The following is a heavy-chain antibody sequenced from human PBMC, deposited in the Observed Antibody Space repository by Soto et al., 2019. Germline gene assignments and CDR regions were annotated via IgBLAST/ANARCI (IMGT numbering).Heavy chain of an antibody. CDR2: INPSGGST. CDR1: GYTFTSYY. D-gene: IGHD3-3*01. Sequence: SVKVSCKASGYTFTSYYMHWVRQAPGQGLEWMGIINPSGGSTSYAQKFQGRVTMTRDTSTSTVYMELSSLRSEDTAVYYCARDFWSGYRTYYYYYYMDVWGKGTTVTVSS. J-gene: IGHJ6*03. CDR3: ARDFWSGYRTYYYYYYMDV. V-gene: IGHV1-46*03.